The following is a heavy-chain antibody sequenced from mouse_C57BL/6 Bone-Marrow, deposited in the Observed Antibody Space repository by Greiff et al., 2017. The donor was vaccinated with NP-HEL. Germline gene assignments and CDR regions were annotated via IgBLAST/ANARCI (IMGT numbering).Heavy chain of an antibody. J-gene: IGHJ2*01. CDR3: ARDPSTVVATDYFDY. CDR2: IDPNSGGT. D-gene: IGHD1-1*01. CDR1: GYTFTSYG. Sequence: QVQLQQPGAELVKPGASVKLSCKASGYTFTSYGMHWVKQRPGRGLEWIGRIDPNSGGTKYNEKFKSKATLTVDKPSSTAYMQLSSLTSEDSAVYYCARDPSTVVATDYFDYWGQGTTLTVSS. V-gene: IGHV1-72*01.